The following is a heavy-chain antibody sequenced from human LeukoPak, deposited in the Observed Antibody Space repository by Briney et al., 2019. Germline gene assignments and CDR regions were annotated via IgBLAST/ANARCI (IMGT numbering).Heavy chain of an antibody. CDR3: AINQAGYCGGGSCYRHEFYYMDV. CDR2: ISAYNGNT. J-gene: IGHJ6*03. V-gene: IGHV1-18*01. CDR1: GYTFTSYG. Sequence: ASVKVSCKASGYTFTSYGISWVRQAPGQGLEWMGWISAYNGNTNYAQKLQGRVTMTTDTSTSTAYMELSSLRSEDTAMYYCAINQAGYCGGGSCYRHEFYYMDVWGKGTSVTVSS. D-gene: IGHD2-15*01.